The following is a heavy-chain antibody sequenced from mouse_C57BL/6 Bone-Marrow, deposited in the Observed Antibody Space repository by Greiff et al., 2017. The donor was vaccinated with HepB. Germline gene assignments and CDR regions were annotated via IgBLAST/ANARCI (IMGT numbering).Heavy chain of an antibody. CDR2: INPYNGGT. CDR1: GYTFTDYY. J-gene: IGHJ2*01. D-gene: IGHD1-1*01. CDR3: ARGPIYYYGSSDY. Sequence: EVQLQQSGPVLVKPGASVKMSCKASGYTFTDYYMNWVKQSHGKSLEWIGVINPYNGGTSYNQKFKGKATLTVDKSSSTAYMELNSLTSEDSAVYYCARGPIYYYGSSDYWGQGTTLTVSS. V-gene: IGHV1-19*01.